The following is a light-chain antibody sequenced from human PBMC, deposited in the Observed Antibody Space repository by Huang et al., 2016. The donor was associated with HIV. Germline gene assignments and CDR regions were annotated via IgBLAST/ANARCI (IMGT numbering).Light chain of an antibody. J-gene: IGKJ2*01. CDR1: QSIGSH. CDR2: AAS. CDR3: QQSYRTPFT. V-gene: IGKV1-39*01. Sequence: DIQMTQSPSSLSASVGDRVTITCRASQSIGSHLNWYQQNPGKAPNVLIYAASSLQSGVPSRFSGSGYGTDFTLTISSLQPEDFGSYYCQQSYRTPFTVGQGTKVEVK.